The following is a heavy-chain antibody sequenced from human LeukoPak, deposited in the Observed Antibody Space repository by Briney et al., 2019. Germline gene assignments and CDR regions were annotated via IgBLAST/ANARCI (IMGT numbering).Heavy chain of an antibody. CDR2: TYYSGST. J-gene: IGHJ4*02. CDR1: GGSISSYY. D-gene: IGHD6-13*01. Sequence: SETLSLTCTVSGGSISSYYWSWIRQPPGKGLEWIGYTYYSGSTNYNPSLKSRVTISVDTSKNQFSLKLSSVTAADTAVYYCARRDSSSWWSYFDYWGQGTLVTVSS. CDR3: ARRDSSSWWSYFDY. V-gene: IGHV4-59*01.